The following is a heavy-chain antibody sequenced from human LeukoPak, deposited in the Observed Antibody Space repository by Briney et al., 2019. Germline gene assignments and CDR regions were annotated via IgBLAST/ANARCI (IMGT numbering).Heavy chain of an antibody. Sequence: PSETLSLTCTVSGGSISSSSYSWGWIRQPPGKGLEWIGSIYYSGSTYYNPSLKSRVTISVDTSKNQFSLKLSSVTAADTAVYYCATRYYYDSSGYSEFDYWGQGTLVTVSS. J-gene: IGHJ4*02. D-gene: IGHD3-22*01. CDR1: GGSISSSSYS. CDR2: IYYSGST. CDR3: ATRYYYDSSGYSEFDY. V-gene: IGHV4-39*01.